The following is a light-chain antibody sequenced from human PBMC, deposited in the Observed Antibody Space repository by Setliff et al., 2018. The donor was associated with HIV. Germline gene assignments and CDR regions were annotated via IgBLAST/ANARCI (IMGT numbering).Light chain of an antibody. V-gene: IGLV2-14*03. Sequence: QSALAQPASVSGSPGQSITISCTGTSSDVGGYKYVSWYQQHPGKAPKLIIYDVNNRPSGVSNRISGSKSGNTASLTISGLQAEDEADYYCSSYTSSTPLDVFGTGTKVTV. CDR3: SSYTSSTPLDV. CDR1: SSDVGGYKY. CDR2: DVN. J-gene: IGLJ1*01.